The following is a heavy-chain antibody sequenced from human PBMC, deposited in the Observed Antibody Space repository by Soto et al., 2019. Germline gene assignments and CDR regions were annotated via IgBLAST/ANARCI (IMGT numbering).Heavy chain of an antibody. CDR1: GGSFSGYY. J-gene: IGHJ4*02. Sequence: SETLSLTCAVYGGSFSGYYWSWIRQPPGKGLEWIGEINHSGSTNYNPSLKSRVTISVDTSKNQFSLKLSSVTAADTAVYYCARSTWLDGGYWGQGTLVTVSS. CDR2: INHSGST. CDR3: ARSTWLDGGY. D-gene: IGHD6-19*01. V-gene: IGHV4-34*01.